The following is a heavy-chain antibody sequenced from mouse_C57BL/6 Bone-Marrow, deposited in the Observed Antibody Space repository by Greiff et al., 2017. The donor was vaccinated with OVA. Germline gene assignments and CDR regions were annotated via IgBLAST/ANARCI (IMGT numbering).Heavy chain of an antibody. V-gene: IGHV5-16*01. CDR2: INSAGSST. J-gene: IGHJ1*03. CDR3: ARDYDEYFDV. CDR1: GFTFSDYY. D-gene: IGHD2-12*01. Sequence: EVKLMESEGGLVQPGSSMKFSCTASGFTFSDYYMAWVRQVPEKGLEWVANINSAGSSTYYLDSLKGRFIISRDNAKNILYLQMSSLKSEDTATYYCARDYDEYFDVWGTGTTVTVSS.